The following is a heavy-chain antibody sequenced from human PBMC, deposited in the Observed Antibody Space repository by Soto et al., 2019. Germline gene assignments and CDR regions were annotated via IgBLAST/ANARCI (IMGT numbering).Heavy chain of an antibody. CDR2: INPATGAA. V-gene: IGHV1-2*02. J-gene: IGHJ3*02. D-gene: IGHD6-19*01. CDR1: GYPVTAYY. CDR3: AGGGGGGVAGSAAFDM. Sequence: QLHLVQSGAVVKKPGSSVTVSCSASGYPVTAYYMHWVRQAPGRGLEWMGGINPATGAAKYTQTFQGRVTRTRATPPSTVFKELGGRTSEDTAVFYCAGGGGGGVAGSAAFDMWGQGTLVTVSS.